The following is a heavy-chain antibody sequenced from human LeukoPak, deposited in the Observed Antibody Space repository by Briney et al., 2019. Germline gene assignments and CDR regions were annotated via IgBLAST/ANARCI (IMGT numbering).Heavy chain of an antibody. CDR1: GGSISSYY. V-gene: IGHV4-34*01. J-gene: IGHJ3*02. CDR2: INHSGST. D-gene: IGHD6-19*01. Sequence: SETLSLTCTVSGGSISSYYWSWIRQPPGKGLEWIGEINHSGSTNYNPSLKSRVTISVDTSKNQFSLKLSSVTAADTAVYYCAGGPAWLDAFDIWGQGTMVTVSS. CDR3: AGGPAWLDAFDI.